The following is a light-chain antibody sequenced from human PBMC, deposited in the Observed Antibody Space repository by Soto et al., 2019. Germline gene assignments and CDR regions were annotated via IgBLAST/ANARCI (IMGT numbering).Light chain of an antibody. CDR3: SLFPSENTFL. CDR1: SSNIGSNT. Sequence: QSVLTQPPSASGTPGQRVTLSCSGSSSNIGSNTVNWYQQLPGTAPKLLIYSNNQRPSGVPDRFSGSKSGTSASLAISGLQSEDEADYYCSLFPSENTFLFGTRS. CDR2: SNN. J-gene: IGLJ1*01. V-gene: IGLV1-44*01.